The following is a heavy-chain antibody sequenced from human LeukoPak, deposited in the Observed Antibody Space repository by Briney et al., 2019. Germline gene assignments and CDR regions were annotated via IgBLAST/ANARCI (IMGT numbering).Heavy chain of an antibody. D-gene: IGHD2-2*01. CDR2: IWYDGSNK. V-gene: IGHV3-33*01. J-gene: IGHJ4*02. CDR3: ARQRQLLTFDY. CDR1: GFTFSSYG. Sequence: PGGSLRLSCAASGFTFSSYGMHWVRQAPGKGLEWVAVIWYDGSNKYYADSMKGRFTISRDNSKNTLYLQMNSLRAEDTAVYYCARQRQLLTFDYWGQGTLVTVSS.